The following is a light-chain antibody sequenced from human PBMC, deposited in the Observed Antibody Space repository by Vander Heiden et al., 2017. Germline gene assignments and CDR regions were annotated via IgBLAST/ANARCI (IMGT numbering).Light chain of an antibody. CDR3: MQALQTRT. J-gene: IGKJ2*01. Sequence: DIVMTQSPLSLPVTPGEPASISCRSSQSLLHSNGYNYLDWYLQKPGQSPQLLIYLGSNRASGVPDRFSGSGSGTDFTLKSSRVEAEDVGVYYCMQALQTRTFGQGTKLXIK. CDR2: LGS. V-gene: IGKV2-28*01. CDR1: QSLLHSNGYNY.